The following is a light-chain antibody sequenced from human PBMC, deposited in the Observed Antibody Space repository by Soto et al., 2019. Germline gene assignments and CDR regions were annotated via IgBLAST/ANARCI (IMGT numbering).Light chain of an antibody. CDR3: QQYGSSPIT. J-gene: IGKJ5*01. CDR1: QSVSSNF. Sequence: EIVLTQSPGTLSLSPGDRANLSCRASQSVSSNFLAWYQQTPGRAPRLLIYGASSRATGIADRFSGSGSGTEFILTVSRLETEAFAVYYCQQYGSSPITFGPGKRLEIK. V-gene: IGKV3-20*01. CDR2: GAS.